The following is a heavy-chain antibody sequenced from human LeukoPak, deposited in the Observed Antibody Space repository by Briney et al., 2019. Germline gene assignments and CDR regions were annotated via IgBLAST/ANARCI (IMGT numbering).Heavy chain of an antibody. D-gene: IGHD6-19*01. CDR2: IYYTESA. J-gene: IGHJ2*01. CDR3: ARVRAGVFPADWYFDV. V-gene: IGHV4-59*01. Sequence: PSETLSLTCTVSGASLTGSYWSWIRQPPGEGLDWIGFIYYTESANYNPSIRSRVTVSLDTSKNQFSLKVTSVTAADTAVYYCARVRAGVFPADWYFDVWGRGTLVTVSS. CDR1: GASLTGSY.